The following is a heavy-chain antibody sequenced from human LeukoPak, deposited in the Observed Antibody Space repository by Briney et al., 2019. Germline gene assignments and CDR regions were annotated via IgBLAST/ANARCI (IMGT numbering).Heavy chain of an antibody. CDR3: ARDTYSSSWYSASIYGMDV. Sequence: GGSLRLSCAASGFTFSSYAMSWVRQAPGKGLEWVSAISGSGGSTYYADSVKGRFTISRDNAKNSLYLQMNSLRAEDTAVYYCARDTYSSSWYSASIYGMDVWGQGTTVTVSS. V-gene: IGHV3-23*01. D-gene: IGHD6-13*01. J-gene: IGHJ6*02. CDR2: ISGSGGST. CDR1: GFTFSSYA.